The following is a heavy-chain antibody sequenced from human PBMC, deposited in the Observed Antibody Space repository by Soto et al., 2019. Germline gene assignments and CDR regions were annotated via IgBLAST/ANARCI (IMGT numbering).Heavy chain of an antibody. D-gene: IGHD1-7*01. CDR3: ARDWAWNYDY. V-gene: IGHV3-30-3*01. CDR1: GFTVSYFD. J-gene: IGHJ4*02. Sequence: GSLRLSCAASGFTVSYFDLHWVRQAPGKGLEWVAFISSDGGKAYYADSMKGRFTISRDNSKNTLDLQMNSLKPEDTAVYYCARDWAWNYDYWGQGTLVTVSS. CDR2: ISSDGGKA.